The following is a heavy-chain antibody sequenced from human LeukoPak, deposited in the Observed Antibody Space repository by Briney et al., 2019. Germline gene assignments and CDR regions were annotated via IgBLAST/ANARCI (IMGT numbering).Heavy chain of an antibody. D-gene: IGHD5-12*01. CDR2: MNPNSGNT. CDR3: ARGPEVDIVATILGVWSDR. Sequence: ASVKVSCKASGYTFTSYDINWVRQAPGQGLEWMGWMNPNSGNTGYAQKFQGRVTMTTNTSISTAYMELRSLRSEDTRVYYCARGPEVDIVATILGVWSDRWGEGTLVTVPS. V-gene: IGHV1-8*01. CDR1: GYTFTSYD. J-gene: IGHJ5*02.